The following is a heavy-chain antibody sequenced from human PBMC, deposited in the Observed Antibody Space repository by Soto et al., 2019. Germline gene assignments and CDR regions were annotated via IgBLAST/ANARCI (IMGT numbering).Heavy chain of an antibody. CDR2: INHSGST. Sequence: PSETLSLTCAVYGGSFSGYYWSWIRQPPGKGLEWIGEINHSGSTNYNPSLKSRVTISVDTSKNQFSLKLSSVTAADTAVYYCARRAFYYRMDVWGQGTTVTVSS. CDR1: GGSFSGYY. J-gene: IGHJ6*02. CDR3: ARRAFYYRMDV. V-gene: IGHV4-34*01.